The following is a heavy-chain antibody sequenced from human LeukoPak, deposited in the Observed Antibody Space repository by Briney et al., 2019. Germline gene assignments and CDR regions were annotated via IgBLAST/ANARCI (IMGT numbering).Heavy chain of an antibody. CDR1: GGSISSYY. CDR3: ARQGYSAYEILDY. V-gene: IGHV4-59*08. D-gene: IGHD5-12*01. Sequence: PSETRSLTCTVSGGSISSYYWSWIRQPPGKGLEWIGYIYYSGSTNYSPSLKSRVTISVDTSKNQFSLKLSSVTAADTAVYYCARQGYSAYEILDYWGQGTLVTVSS. CDR2: IYYSGST. J-gene: IGHJ4*02.